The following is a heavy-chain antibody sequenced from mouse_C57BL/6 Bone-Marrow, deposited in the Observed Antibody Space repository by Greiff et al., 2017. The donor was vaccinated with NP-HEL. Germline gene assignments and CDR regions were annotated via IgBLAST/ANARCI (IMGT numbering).Heavy chain of an antibody. Sequence: EVQLVESGGGLVQPGGSMKLSCVASGFTFSNYWMNWVRQSPEKGLEWVAQIRLKSDNYATHYAESVKGRFTISRDDSKSSVYLQMNNLRAEDTGIYYCTGCNRNWYFDVWGTGTTVTVSS. CDR3: TGCNRNWYFDV. CDR1: GFTFSNYW. D-gene: IGHD2-1*01. J-gene: IGHJ1*03. CDR2: IRLKSDNYAT. V-gene: IGHV6-3*01.